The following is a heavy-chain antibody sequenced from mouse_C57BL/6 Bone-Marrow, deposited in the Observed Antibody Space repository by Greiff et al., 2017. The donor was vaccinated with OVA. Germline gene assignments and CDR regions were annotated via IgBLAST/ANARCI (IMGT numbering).Heavy chain of an antibody. CDR1: GFNIKDYY. Sequence: VQLQQSGAELVKPGASVKLSCTASGFNIKDYYMHWVKQRPEQGLEWIGRIDPEAGETKYAPKFQGKATITADTSSNTAYLQLSSLTSEDTAVYYCARDDYDENYLDYWGQGTTLTVSS. J-gene: IGHJ2*01. V-gene: IGHV14-2*01. CDR3: ARDDYDENYLDY. CDR2: IDPEAGET. D-gene: IGHD2-4*01.